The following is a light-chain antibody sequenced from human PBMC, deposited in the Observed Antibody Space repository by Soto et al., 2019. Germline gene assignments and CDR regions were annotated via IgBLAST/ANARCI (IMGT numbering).Light chain of an antibody. Sequence: DIVMTQSPDSLAVSLGERATINCKSSQSVLSSSNNKNYLAWYQQKPGQPPKXXIYWASTRESGVPDRFSGSGSGTDFTLTISSLQAEDVAVYYCQQYYSTTLTFGQGTKVDIK. CDR2: WAS. J-gene: IGKJ1*01. V-gene: IGKV4-1*01. CDR3: QQYYSTTLT. CDR1: QSVLSSSNNKNY.